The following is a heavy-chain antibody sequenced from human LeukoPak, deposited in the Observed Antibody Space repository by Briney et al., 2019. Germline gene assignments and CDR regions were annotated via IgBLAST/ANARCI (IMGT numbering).Heavy chain of an antibody. V-gene: IGHV1-18*01. Sequence: ASVKVSCKASGYPFTSYYINWVRQAPGQGLEWMGWISAYNGDTNYAQNFQGRVTLTTDTSTDTAYMELRSLRSDDTAVYYCARDGLSYTNPNSWFDPWGQGTLVTVSS. J-gene: IGHJ5*02. CDR1: GYPFTSYY. CDR2: ISAYNGDT. CDR3: ARDGLSYTNPNSWFDP. D-gene: IGHD2-2*02.